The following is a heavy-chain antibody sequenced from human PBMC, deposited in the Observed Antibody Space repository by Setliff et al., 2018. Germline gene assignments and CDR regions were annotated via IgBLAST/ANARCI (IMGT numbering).Heavy chain of an antibody. D-gene: IGHD1-1*01. Sequence: SETLSLTCTVSGDSITSGSVYWGWIRQPPGKGLEWIEEINHRGSTNYNPSLKSRVTISMDTSKNQFSLGLTSVTAADTAVYYCARESAGDESVRHLYYTDVWGRGTTVTVSS. CDR2: INHRGST. J-gene: IGHJ6*03. CDR3: ARESAGDESVRHLYYTDV. V-gene: IGHV4-39*07. CDR1: GDSITSGSVY.